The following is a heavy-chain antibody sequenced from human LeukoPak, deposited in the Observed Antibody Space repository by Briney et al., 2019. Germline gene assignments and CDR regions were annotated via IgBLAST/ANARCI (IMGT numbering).Heavy chain of an antibody. CDR3: ARDSSPTVVTPMVGFDY. Sequence: ASVKVSCKASGYTFTGYYMHWVRQAPGQGLKWMGWINPNSGGTNYAQKFQGRVTMTRDTSISTAYMELSRLRSDDTAVYYCARDSSPTVVTPMVGFDYWGQGTLVTVSS. D-gene: IGHD4-23*01. CDR2: INPNSGGT. CDR1: GYTFTGYY. J-gene: IGHJ4*02. V-gene: IGHV1-2*02.